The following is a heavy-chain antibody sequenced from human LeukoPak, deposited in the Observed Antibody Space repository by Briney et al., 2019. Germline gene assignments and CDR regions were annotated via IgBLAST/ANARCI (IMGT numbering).Heavy chain of an antibody. CDR1: GXSFTNYC. J-gene: IGHJ4*02. CDR2: IDPSDSYT. D-gene: IGHD2-2*01. V-gene: IGHV5-10-1*01. Sequence: GESLRISFKGSGXSFTNYCISWVRQMPGKGLEWMGRIDPSDSYTNYSPSFQGHVTISADKSISTAYLQWSSLKASDTAMYYCARRTSSNMFDYWGQGTLVTVSS. CDR3: ARRTSSNMFDY.